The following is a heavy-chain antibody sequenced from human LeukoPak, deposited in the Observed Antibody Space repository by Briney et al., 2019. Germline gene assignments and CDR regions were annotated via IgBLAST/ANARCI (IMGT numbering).Heavy chain of an antibody. CDR3: ARDGRDGYNYLDY. CDR2: INPSGGST. J-gene: IGHJ4*02. CDR1: GYTFTSYY. Sequence: ASVKVSCKASGYTFTSYYMHWVRQAPGQGLEWMGIINPSGGSTSYAQKFQGRVTITTDESTSTAYMELSSLRSEDTAVYYCARDGRDGYNYLDYWGQGTLVTVSS. V-gene: IGHV1-46*01. D-gene: IGHD5-24*01.